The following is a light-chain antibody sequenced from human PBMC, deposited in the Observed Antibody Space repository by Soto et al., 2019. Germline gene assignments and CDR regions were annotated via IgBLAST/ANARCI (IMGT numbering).Light chain of an antibody. CDR1: QSISGW. CDR2: EAS. V-gene: IGKV1-5*01. J-gene: IGKJ4*01. CDR3: YQHCSALP. Sequence: STLSASVKNKVTITWRGRQSISGWLAWYQQKPGTAPKLLIYEASNLASGVPSRFSGSGSGTEFTLILSSLEVYEFLPYRCYQHCSALPFGRGTRVEIK.